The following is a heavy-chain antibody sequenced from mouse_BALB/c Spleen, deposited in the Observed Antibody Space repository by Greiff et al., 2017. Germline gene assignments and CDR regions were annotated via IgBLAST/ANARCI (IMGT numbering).Heavy chain of an antibody. CDR3: ASTATGNWYFDV. D-gene: IGHD1-2*01. CDR1: GFSLTSYG. J-gene: IGHJ1*01. Sequence: VQLQESGPGLVQPSQSLSITCTVSGFSLTSYGVHWVRQSPGKGLEWLGVIWSGGSTDYNAAFISRLSISKDNSKSQVFFKMNSLQANDTAIYYCASTATGNWYFDVWGAGTTVTVSS. V-gene: IGHV2-2*02. CDR2: IWSGGST.